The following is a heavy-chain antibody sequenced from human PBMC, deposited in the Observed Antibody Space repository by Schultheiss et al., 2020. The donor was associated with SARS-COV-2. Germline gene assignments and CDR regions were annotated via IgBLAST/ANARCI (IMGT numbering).Heavy chain of an antibody. CDR3: ARSQGLWFGEPYFDY. D-gene: IGHD3-10*01. V-gene: IGHV2-70*01. CDR2: IDWDDDK. J-gene: IGHJ4*02. Sequence: SGPTLVKPTQTLTLTCTFSGFSLSTSGMCVSWIRQPPGKALEWLALIDWDDDKYYSTSLKTRPTISKDSSKNQVVLTMTNMDPVDTATYYCARSQGLWFGEPYFDYWGQGTLVTVSS. CDR1: GFSLSTSGMC.